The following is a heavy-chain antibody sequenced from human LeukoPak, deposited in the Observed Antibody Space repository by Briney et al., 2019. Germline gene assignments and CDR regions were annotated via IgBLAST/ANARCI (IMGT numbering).Heavy chain of an antibody. CDR2: IYSGGST. CDR1: GFTVSSNY. Sequence: GGSLRLSCAASGFTVSSNYMSWVRQAPGKGLEWVSVIYSGGSTYYADSVKGRFTISRDNSKNTLYLQMNSLGAEDTAVYYCARGPQWEPLPIDYWGQGTLVTVSS. CDR3: ARGPQWEPLPIDY. V-gene: IGHV3-66*01. J-gene: IGHJ4*02. D-gene: IGHD1-26*01.